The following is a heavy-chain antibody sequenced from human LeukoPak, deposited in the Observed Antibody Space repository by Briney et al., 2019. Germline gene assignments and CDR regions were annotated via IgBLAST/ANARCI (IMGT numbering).Heavy chain of an antibody. CDR2: IHYSGNT. CDR3: ARETPGGIVVVPAADAFDI. D-gene: IGHD2-2*01. CDR1: GGSINSVDYY. J-gene: IGHJ3*02. V-gene: IGHV4-30-4*01. Sequence: SQTLSLTCTVSGGSINSVDYYWTWIRQPPGKGLEWIGNIHYSGNTHYSPSLKSRLGLSIDTSRTQFSLTLSSVTAADTAVYYCARETPGGIVVVPAADAFDIWGQGTMVTVSS.